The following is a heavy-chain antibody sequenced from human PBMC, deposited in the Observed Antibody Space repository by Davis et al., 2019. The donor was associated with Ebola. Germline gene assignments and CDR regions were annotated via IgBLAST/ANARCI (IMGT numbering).Heavy chain of an antibody. V-gene: IGHV5-51*01. Sequence: GESLKISCKGSGYSFTTYWIGWVRQMPGKGLEWMGIIYPGDSDTRYSPSFPGQVTISADKSISTAYLQWSSLKASDTAMYYCARTGDYSRGYYYYGMDVWGQGTTVTVSS. J-gene: IGHJ6*02. CDR3: ARTGDYSRGYYYYGMDV. CDR1: GYSFTTYW. D-gene: IGHD4-11*01. CDR2: IYPGDSDT.